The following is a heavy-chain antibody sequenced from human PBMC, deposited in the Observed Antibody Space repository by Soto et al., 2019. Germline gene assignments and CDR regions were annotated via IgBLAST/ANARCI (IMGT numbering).Heavy chain of an antibody. J-gene: IGHJ4*02. D-gene: IGHD5-18*01. CDR3: AQARHRRTSGYLFDY. V-gene: IGHV3-23*04. CDR2: VSASGLNT. CDR1: GFTFSTYA. Sequence: EVQLVESGGKLVQPGGSLTLSCAASGFTFSTYAMAWVRQAPGKGREWVSGVSASGLNTDYADPVKGRFYISRDNSKNTVSLHMNSLRAEDTALYYCAQARHRRTSGYLFDYWGQGTPVTVSS.